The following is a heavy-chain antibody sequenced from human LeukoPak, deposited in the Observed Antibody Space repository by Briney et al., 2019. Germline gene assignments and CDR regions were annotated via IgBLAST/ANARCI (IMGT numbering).Heavy chain of an antibody. J-gene: IGHJ4*02. D-gene: IGHD6-13*01. V-gene: IGHV3-72*01. CDR3: ATSSWYRLAY. CDR2: SRNKADSYTA. CDR1: GFTFSDSF. Sequence: GGSLRLSCTASGFTFSDSFMSWVRQAPGKGLEWVGRSRNKADSYTAEYAASVKGRFTISRDESKNSLYLQISSLETEDAAVYYCATSSWYRLAYWGQGSLVTVSS.